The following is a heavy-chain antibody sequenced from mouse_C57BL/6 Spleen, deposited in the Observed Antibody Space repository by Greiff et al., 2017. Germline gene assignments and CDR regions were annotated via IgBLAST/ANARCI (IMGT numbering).Heavy chain of an antibody. CDR2: IRSKSSNYAT. Sequence: EVQVVESGGGLVQPKGSLKLSCAASGFTFNTYAMHWVRQAPGKGLEWVARIRSKSSNYATYYADSVKDRFTISRDDSQGMLYLQMNNLKTEDTAMYYCVRAPLTTVVAPYAMDYWGQGTSVTVSS. CDR3: VRAPLTTVVAPYAMDY. V-gene: IGHV10-3*01. D-gene: IGHD1-1*01. J-gene: IGHJ4*01. CDR1: GFTFNTYA.